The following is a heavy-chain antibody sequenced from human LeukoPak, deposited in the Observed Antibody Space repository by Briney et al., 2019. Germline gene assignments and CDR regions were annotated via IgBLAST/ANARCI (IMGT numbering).Heavy chain of an antibody. J-gene: IGHJ4*02. Sequence: GRSLRLSCAASGFTFSSYAMHWVRQAPGKGLEWVAVISYDGSNKYYADSVKGRFTISRDNSKNTLYLQMNSLRAEDTAVYYCARGRIVGEWVRYFDYWGQGTLVTVSS. CDR1: GFTFSSYA. V-gene: IGHV3-30-3*01. CDR3: ARGRIVGEWVRYFDY. D-gene: IGHD1-26*01. CDR2: ISYDGSNK.